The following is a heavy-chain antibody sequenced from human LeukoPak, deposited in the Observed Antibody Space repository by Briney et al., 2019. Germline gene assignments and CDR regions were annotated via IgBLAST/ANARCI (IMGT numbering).Heavy chain of an antibody. V-gene: IGHV4-39*01. D-gene: IGHD3-3*01. CDR1: GGSISSSSYY. J-gene: IGHJ6*03. Sequence: SETLSLTCTLSGGSISSSSYYWGWIRQPPGKGLEWIGSIYYSGSTYYNPSLKSRVTISVDTSKNQFSLKLSSVTAADTAVYYCASGLAIFGVDNYMGVWGKGTTVTVSS. CDR3: ASGLAIFGVDNYMGV. CDR2: IYYSGST.